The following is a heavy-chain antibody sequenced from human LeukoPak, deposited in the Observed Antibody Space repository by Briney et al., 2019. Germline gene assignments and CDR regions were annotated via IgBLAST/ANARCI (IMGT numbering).Heavy chain of an antibody. CDR2: IKQDGSEK. J-gene: IGHJ4*02. CDR1: GFTFSSYW. V-gene: IGHV3-7*03. CDR3: ARVRGPYSSGWYYFDY. Sequence: GGSLRLSCAVSGFTFSSYWMSWVRQAPGKGLEWVANIKQDGSEKYYVDSVKGRFTISRDNAKNSLYLQMNSLRAEDPAVYYCARVRGPYSSGWYYFDYWGQGTLVTVSS. D-gene: IGHD6-19*01.